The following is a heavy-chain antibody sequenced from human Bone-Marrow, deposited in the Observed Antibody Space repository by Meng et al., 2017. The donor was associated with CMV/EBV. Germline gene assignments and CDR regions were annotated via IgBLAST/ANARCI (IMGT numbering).Heavy chain of an antibody. CDR2: IFYSGST. D-gene: IGHD6-13*01. CDR1: GGSINSGRYY. CDR3: ALRFIASNTWYEADY. J-gene: IGHJ4*02. Sequence: SETLSLTCTVSGGSINSGRYYWSWIRQPPGKGLEWIGYIFYSGSTNYNPSLKSRVTISVDTSKNQFSLKLNSVTAADTAVYYCALRFIASNTWYEADYWGQGALVTVSS. V-gene: IGHV4-61*01.